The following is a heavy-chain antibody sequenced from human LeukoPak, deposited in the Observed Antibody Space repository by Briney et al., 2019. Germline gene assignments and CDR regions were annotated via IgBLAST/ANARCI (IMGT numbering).Heavy chain of an antibody. CDR3: ARGRIAGRDYYYYYGMDV. CDR2: IYYSGST. V-gene: IGHV4-30-4*01. J-gene: IGHJ6*02. D-gene: IGHD6-13*01. CDR1: GGSISSGDYY. Sequence: SQTLSLTCTVYGGSISSGDYYLSWIRQPPGKGLEWIVYIYYSGSTYYNPSLKSRVTISLDTSKNQFSLKLSSVTAADTAVYYCARGRIAGRDYYYYYGMDVWGQGTTVTVSS.